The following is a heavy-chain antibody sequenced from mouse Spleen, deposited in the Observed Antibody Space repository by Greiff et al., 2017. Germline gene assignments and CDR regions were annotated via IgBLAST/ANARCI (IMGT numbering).Heavy chain of an antibody. CDR3: ATYYGYLDAMDY. CDR1: GFTFSDYG. V-gene: IGHV5-17*01. CDR2: ISSGSSTI. D-gene: IGHD1-2*01. Sequence: EVKLVESGGGLVKPGGSLKLSCAASGFTFSDYGMHWVRQAPEKGLEWVAYISSGSSTIYYADTVKGRFTISRDNAKNTLFLQMTSLRSEDTAMYYCATYYGYLDAMDYWGQGTSVTVSS. J-gene: IGHJ4*01.